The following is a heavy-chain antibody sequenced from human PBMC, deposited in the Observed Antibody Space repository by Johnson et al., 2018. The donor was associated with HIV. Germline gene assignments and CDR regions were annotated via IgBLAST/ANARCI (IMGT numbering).Heavy chain of an antibody. V-gene: IGHV3-20*04. CDR2: INWNGDTT. CDR3: ATLTVRSRAFDL. J-gene: IGHJ3*01. CDR1: GFTFSSYA. Sequence: VQLVESGGGLVKPGGSLRLSCAASGFTFSSYAMSWVRQAPGKGLQWVSGINWNGDTTTYADSVKGRFTVSRDNAKRSLYLQLSNLRAEDTALYYCATLTVRSRAFDLWGQGTLVTVSS. D-gene: IGHD4-17*01.